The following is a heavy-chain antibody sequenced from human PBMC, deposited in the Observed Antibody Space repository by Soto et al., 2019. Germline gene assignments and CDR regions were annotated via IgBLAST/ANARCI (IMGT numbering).Heavy chain of an antibody. D-gene: IGHD5-12*01. V-gene: IGHV3-30*03. J-gene: IGHJ4*02. CDR1: GFTFSSHG. Sequence: QVQLVESGGGVVQPGRSLRLSCAASGFTFSSHGMHWVRQAPGKGLEWVAVISYDGSNKYYVDSVKGRFTISRDNSKNTLYLLMNSLRGEDTAVYYCAGGYSAYPEDWGQGTLVIVSS. CDR2: ISYDGSNK. CDR3: AGGYSAYPED.